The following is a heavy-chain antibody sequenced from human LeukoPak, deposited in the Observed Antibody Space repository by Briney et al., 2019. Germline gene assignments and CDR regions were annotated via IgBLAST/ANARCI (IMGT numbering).Heavy chain of an antibody. CDR2: INHSGST. V-gene: IGHV4-34*01. Sequence: PSETLSLTCAVYGGSFSGYYWSWIRQPPGKGLEWIGEINHSGSTNYNPSLKSRVTISVDTSKDQFSLKLSSVTAADTAVYYCARGFTTVTTDEGAFDIRGQGTMVTVSS. D-gene: IGHD4-17*01. CDR1: GGSFSGYY. CDR3: ARGFTTVTTDEGAFDI. J-gene: IGHJ3*02.